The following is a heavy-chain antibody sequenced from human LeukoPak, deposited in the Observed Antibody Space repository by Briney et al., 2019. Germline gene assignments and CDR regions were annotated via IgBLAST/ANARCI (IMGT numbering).Heavy chain of an antibody. CDR3: ARGPNYGSRSDYFDY. V-gene: IGHV3-7*03. CDR2: MKEDGSEK. J-gene: IGHJ4*02. D-gene: IGHD3-10*01. Sequence: GGSLRLSCAASGFTFRDYWMNWVRQAPGKGLEWVAKMKEDGSEKYCVDCVKGRFTISRDNAKNSLYLQMNSLRVEHTAVYYCARGPNYGSRSDYFDYWGQGTLVTVSS. CDR1: GFTFRDYW.